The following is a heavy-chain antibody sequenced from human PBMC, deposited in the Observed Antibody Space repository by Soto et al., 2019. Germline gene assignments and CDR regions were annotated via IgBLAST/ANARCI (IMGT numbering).Heavy chain of an antibody. V-gene: IGHV4-39*07. D-gene: IGHD3-10*01. J-gene: IGHJ4*02. CDR3: ARILWFGEFDY. CDR1: GGSISSSSYY. CDR2: IYYSGST. Sequence: SETLSLTCTVSGGSISSSSYYWGWIRQPPGKGLEWIGSIYYSGSTYYNPSLKSRVTISVDTSKNQFSLKLSSVTAADTAVYYCARILWFGEFDYWGQGTLVTVSS.